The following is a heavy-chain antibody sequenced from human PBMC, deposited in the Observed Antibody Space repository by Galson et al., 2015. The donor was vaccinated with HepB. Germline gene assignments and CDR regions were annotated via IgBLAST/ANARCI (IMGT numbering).Heavy chain of an antibody. V-gene: IGHV3-30*18. CDR3: AKPQGIFGVADYYYMDV. CDR2: ISYDGSNK. J-gene: IGHJ6*03. CDR1: GFTFSSYG. D-gene: IGHD3-3*01. Sequence: SLRLSCAASGFTFSSYGMHWVRQAPGKGLEWVAVISYDGSNKYYADSVKGRFTISRDNSKNTLYLQMNSLRAEDTAVYYCAKPQGIFGVADYYYMDVWGKGTTVTVSS.